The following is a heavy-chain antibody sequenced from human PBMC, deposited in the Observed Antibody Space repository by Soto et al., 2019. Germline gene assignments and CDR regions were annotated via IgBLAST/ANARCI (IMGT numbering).Heavy chain of an antibody. CDR3: ARGIRALRFGWAGTPGLDYYYDGMDF. CDR1: GGSFSGYY. D-gene: IGHD6-19*01. Sequence: QVQLQQWGAGLLKPSETLSLTCAVYGGSFSGYYWSWIRQPPGKGLEWLGEINHSGSTNYNPSLKSRVTISVDTSKNQFSLKLSSVTAADTAVYYCARGIRALRFGWAGTPGLDYYYDGMDFWGQGTTVTVSS. CDR2: INHSGST. J-gene: IGHJ6*02. V-gene: IGHV4-34*01.